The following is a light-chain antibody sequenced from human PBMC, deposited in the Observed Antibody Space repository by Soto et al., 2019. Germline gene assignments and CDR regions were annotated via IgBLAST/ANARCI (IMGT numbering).Light chain of an antibody. CDR3: SSYTSSSSVV. J-gene: IGLJ2*01. CDR1: SSDVGGYNY. V-gene: IGLV2-14*01. CDR2: DVH. Sequence: QSVLTQPASVSGSPGQSITISCTGTSSDVGGYNYVSWYQQHPGKAPKLTIYDVHIRPSGISIRFSGSKSGNTASLTISGLQAADEADYYCSSYTSSSSVVFGGGTKLTVL.